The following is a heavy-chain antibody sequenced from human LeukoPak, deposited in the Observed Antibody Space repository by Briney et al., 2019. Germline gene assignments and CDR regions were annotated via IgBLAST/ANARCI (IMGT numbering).Heavy chain of an antibody. V-gene: IGHV4-30-4*01. CDR1: GGSISSGDYY. CDR2: IYYSGST. J-gene: IGHJ4*02. Sequence: SQTLSLTCTVSGGSISSGDYYWSWIRQPPGEGLEWIGYIYYSGSTYYNPSLKSRVTISVDTSKNQFSLKLSSVTAADTAVYYCARGQTMVRGVVDYWGQGTLVTVSS. CDR3: ARGQTMVRGVVDY. D-gene: IGHD3-10*01.